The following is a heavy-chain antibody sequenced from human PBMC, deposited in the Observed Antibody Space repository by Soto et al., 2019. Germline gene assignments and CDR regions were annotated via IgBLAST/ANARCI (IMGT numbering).Heavy chain of an antibody. V-gene: IGHV3-30*18. CDR3: ANSGDRYYSDSSCYPTAPFDY. J-gene: IGHJ4*02. CDR2: ISYDGSNK. CDR1: GYTFSNYG. Sequence: QVQLLESGGGVVQPGRSLRLSCAASGYTFSNYGMHWVRQAPGKGLEWVAVISYDGSNKNYADSVTGRFTISRDNSKNTLYLQMNSRRAEDTAVYYCANSGDRYYSDSSCYPTAPFDYWGQGTMVIVSS. D-gene: IGHD3-22*01.